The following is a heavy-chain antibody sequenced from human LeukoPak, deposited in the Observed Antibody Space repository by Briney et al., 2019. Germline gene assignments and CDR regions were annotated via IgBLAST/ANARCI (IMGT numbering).Heavy chain of an antibody. Sequence: ASVKVSCKASGGTFSSYAISWVRQAPGQGLEWMGRIIPILGIANYAQKFQGRVTITADKSTSTAYMELSSLRSEDTAVYYCASGGPTPISPFDYWGQGTLVTVSS. CDR3: ASGGPTPISPFDY. CDR2: IIPILGIA. V-gene: IGHV1-69*04. CDR1: GGTFSSYA. J-gene: IGHJ4*02. D-gene: IGHD3-10*01.